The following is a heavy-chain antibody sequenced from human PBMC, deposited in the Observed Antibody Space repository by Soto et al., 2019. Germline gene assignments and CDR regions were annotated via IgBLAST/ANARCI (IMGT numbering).Heavy chain of an antibody. Sequence: EVQLLESGGGLVQPGGSLRLSCAASGFTFSNYDMNWVRQAPGKGLEWVSGISGSGDTTYYADSVKGRFTISRDNSKNTLYVQMNGLRADDAAIYYWATRKVNYHFDIGGQGSMVTVSS. J-gene: IGHJ3*02. CDR1: GFTFSNYD. CDR3: ATRKVNYHFDI. V-gene: IGHV3-23*01. CDR2: ISGSGDTT. D-gene: IGHD2-2*01.